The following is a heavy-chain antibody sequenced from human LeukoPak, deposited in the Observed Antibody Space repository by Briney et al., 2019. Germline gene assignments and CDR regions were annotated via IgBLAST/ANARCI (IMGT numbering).Heavy chain of an antibody. J-gene: IGHJ5*02. CDR3: ARNSDSGSWHDNWFDP. CDR1: GGSFSGYY. Sequence: SETLSLTCAVYGGSFSGYYWSWIRQPPGKGLEWIGEINHSGSTNYNPSFKSRVTISVDMSKNQFSLKLSSVTAADTAVYYCARNSDSGSWHDNWFDPWGQGTLVTVSS. D-gene: IGHD6-13*01. CDR2: INHSGST. V-gene: IGHV4-34*01.